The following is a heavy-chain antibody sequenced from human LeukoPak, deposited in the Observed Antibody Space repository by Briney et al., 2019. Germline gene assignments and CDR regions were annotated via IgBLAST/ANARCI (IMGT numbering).Heavy chain of an antibody. V-gene: IGHV3-48*04. Sequence: GGSLRLSCAASGFTFSSYSMNWVRQAPGKGLEWVSSISRSGSTIYYADSVKGRFTISRDNAKNSLCLQMNSLSAEDTAVYYCARGFMAPDYWGQGTLVTVSS. J-gene: IGHJ4*02. CDR2: ISRSGSTI. CDR3: ARGFMAPDY. CDR1: GFTFSSYS. D-gene: IGHD3-10*01.